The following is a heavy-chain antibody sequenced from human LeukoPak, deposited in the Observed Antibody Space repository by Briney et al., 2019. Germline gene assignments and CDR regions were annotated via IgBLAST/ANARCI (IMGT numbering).Heavy chain of an antibody. CDR2: ICYSGST. D-gene: IGHD6-19*01. CDR1: GGPISSYY. V-gene: IGHV4-59*01. J-gene: IGHJ4*02. Sequence: SETLSLTCTVSGGPISSYYWSWIRQPPGKGLECIGYICYSGSTNYNPSLKSRVTISVDTSKNKFSLKLSSVTAADTDVYYCARTSAEQWLINWGQGTLVTVSS. CDR3: ARTSAEQWLIN.